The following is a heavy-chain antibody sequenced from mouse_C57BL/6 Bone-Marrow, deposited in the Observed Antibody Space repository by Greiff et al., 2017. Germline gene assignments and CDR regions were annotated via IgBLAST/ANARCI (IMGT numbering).Heavy chain of an antibody. Sequence: QVQLKQPGAELVKPGASVKVSCKASGYTFTSYWMHWVKQRPGQGLEWIGRIHPSDSDTNYNQKFKGKATLTVDKSSSTAYMQLSSLTSEDSAVYYCAIEDYGSSYVAYWGQGTLVTVSA. CDR2: IHPSDSDT. CDR1: GYTFTSYW. D-gene: IGHD1-1*01. J-gene: IGHJ3*01. V-gene: IGHV1-74*01. CDR3: AIEDYGSSYVAY.